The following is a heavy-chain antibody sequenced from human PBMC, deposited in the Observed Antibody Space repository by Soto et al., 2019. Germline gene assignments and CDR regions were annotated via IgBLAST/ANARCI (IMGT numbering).Heavy chain of an antibody. CDR3: ARGAYYDNTWGKLSHYGLDV. Sequence: QVQLVQSAAEVKKPGASVRVSCKASGYTFIRYGIAWVRQAPGQGLEWMGWISPYNDYTIYAQKLQGRVTMTADTSTRTVYMGLRGLKSDDQAVYSCARGAYYDNTWGKLSHYGLDVW. D-gene: IGHD3-16*01. CDR1: GYTFIRYG. CDR2: ISPYNDYT. V-gene: IGHV1-18*01. J-gene: IGHJ6*01.